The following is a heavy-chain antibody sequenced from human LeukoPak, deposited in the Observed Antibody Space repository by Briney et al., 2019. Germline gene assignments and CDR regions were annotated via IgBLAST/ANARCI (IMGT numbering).Heavy chain of an antibody. D-gene: IGHD3-10*01. CDR1: GYTFAGYF. J-gene: IGHJ4*02. V-gene: IGHV1-2*02. Sequence: GSSVKVSCKTSGYTFAGYFVHWVRQAPGQGLEWMGWINPNSGGTDYTQNFQGRVTITRDTSITTAYMELNRLTSDDPARYYCARDQGYGSGGYSFDYWGQGTRVTVSS. CDR3: ARDQGYGSGGYSFDY. CDR2: INPNSGGT.